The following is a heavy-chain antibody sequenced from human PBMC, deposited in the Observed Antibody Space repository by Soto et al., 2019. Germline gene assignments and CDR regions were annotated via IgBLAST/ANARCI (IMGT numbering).Heavy chain of an antibody. J-gene: IGHJ6*02. Sequence: SETLSLTCTVSGGSISSSSYYWGWIRQPPGKGLEWIGSIYYSGSTYYNPSLKSRVTISVDTSKNQFSLKLSSVTAADTAVYYCATNYAYYYYYGMDVWGQGTTLTVSS. CDR1: GGSISSSSYY. D-gene: IGHD4-4*01. V-gene: IGHV4-39*01. CDR2: IYYSGST. CDR3: ATNYAYYYYYGMDV.